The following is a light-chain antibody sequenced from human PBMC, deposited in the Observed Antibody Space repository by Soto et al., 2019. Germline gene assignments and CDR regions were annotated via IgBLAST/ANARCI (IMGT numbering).Light chain of an antibody. CDR1: NIGSKS. CDR3: QVWDSSSDSVV. Sequence: SYELTQQPSGAVAPGQTARITCGGNNIGSKSVHRYQQKPGQAPVLVGYDDSDRPSGIPERFSGSNSGNTATLTTSRVEAGDEADYYCQVWDSSSDSVVFGGGTKLTVL. CDR2: DDS. V-gene: IGLV3-21*02. J-gene: IGLJ2*01.